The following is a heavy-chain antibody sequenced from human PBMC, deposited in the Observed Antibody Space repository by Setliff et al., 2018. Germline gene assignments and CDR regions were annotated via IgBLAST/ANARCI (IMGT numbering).Heavy chain of an antibody. CDR2: IIPIFGTA. CDR3: TKSGYNWNYVPGGYYYHMDV. J-gene: IGHJ6*03. Sequence: KVSCKASGGTFSSYAISWVRQAPGQGLEWMGGIIPIFGTANYAQKFQGRVTITADKSTSTAYMELSSLRSEDTAVYYCTKSGYNWNYVPGGYYYHMDVWGKGTTVTVSS. CDR1: GGTFSSYA. D-gene: IGHD1-7*01. V-gene: IGHV1-69*06.